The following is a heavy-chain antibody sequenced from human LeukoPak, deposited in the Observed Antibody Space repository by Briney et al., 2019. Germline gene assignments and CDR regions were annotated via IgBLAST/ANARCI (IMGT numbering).Heavy chain of an antibody. CDR1: GGSISSGDYY. Sequence: SQTLSLTCTVSGGSISSGDYYWSWIRQPPGKGLEWIGYICYSGSTYYNPSLKSRVTISVDTSKNQFSLKLSSVTAADTAVYYCARDRFWSGYTYFDYWGQGTLVTVSS. CDR3: ARDRFWSGYTYFDY. J-gene: IGHJ4*02. CDR2: ICYSGST. V-gene: IGHV4-30-4*08. D-gene: IGHD3-3*01.